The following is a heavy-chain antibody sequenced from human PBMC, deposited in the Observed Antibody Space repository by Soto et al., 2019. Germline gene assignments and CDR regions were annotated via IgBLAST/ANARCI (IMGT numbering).Heavy chain of an antibody. CDR1: GGTFSSYA. V-gene: IGHV1-69*13. CDR3: ANWNQPYYYYGMDV. CDR2: IIPIFGTA. J-gene: IGHJ6*02. D-gene: IGHD1-1*01. Sequence: SVKVSCKASGGTFSSYAISWLRQAPGQGLEWMGGIIPIFGTANYAQKFQGRVTITADESTSTAYMELSSLRSEDTAVYYRANWNQPYYYYGMDVWGQGTTVTVSS.